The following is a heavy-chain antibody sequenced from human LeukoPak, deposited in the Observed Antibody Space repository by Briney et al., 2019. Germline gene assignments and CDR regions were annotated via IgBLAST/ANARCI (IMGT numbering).Heavy chain of an antibody. CDR2: IYYSGST. D-gene: IGHD5-12*01. V-gene: IGHV4-59*08. J-gene: IGHJ5*01. CDR3: ARTVDIVATTGFDS. Sequence: SETLSLTCTVSGGSISSYYWSWIRQPPGKGLEWIGYIYYSGSTNYSPSLKSRVTISVDTSKNQFSLKLSSVTAADTAVYYCARTVDIVATTGFDSWGQGTLVTVSS. CDR1: GGSISSYY.